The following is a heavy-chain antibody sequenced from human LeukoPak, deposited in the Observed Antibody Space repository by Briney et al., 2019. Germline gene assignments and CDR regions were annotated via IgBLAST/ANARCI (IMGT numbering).Heavy chain of an antibody. CDR3: ARASSGWYSFDY. D-gene: IGHD6-19*01. Sequence: GGSLRLSCAASGFTFSSYAMSWVRQAPGKGLEWVSAISGSGGSTYYADSVKGRFTISRDNSKNTLYLQMNSLRAEDTAVYYCARASSGWYSFDYWGQGTLATVSS. J-gene: IGHJ4*02. V-gene: IGHV3-23*01. CDR2: ISGSGGST. CDR1: GFTFSSYA.